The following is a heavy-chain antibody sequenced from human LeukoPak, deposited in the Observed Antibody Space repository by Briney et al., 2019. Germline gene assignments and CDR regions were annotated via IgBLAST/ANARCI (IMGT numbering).Heavy chain of an antibody. V-gene: IGHV1-3*01. Sequence: ASVKVSCKASGYTFTSYAIHWVRQAPGQRLEWMGWISAGNGNTKYSQNFQGRVTFISNTSATTAFMELGSLRSEDAAVYYCARDSGSGNNDYWGQGTLVTVSS. D-gene: IGHD1-26*01. CDR1: GYTFTSYA. J-gene: IGHJ4*02. CDR3: ARDSGSGNNDY. CDR2: ISAGNGNT.